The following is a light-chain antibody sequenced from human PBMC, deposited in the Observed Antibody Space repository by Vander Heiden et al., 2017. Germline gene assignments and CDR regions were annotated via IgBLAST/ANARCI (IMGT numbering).Light chain of an antibody. Sequence: AIQMTQSPSSLSASVGDRVTITCRASQDIGNDLSWYQQKPGKAPKVLISVVSSLQGWGPSRFSGSGFGTDFTLTISSLQPEDFATYYCLQDHIFPWTLGQGTKVEIK. J-gene: IGKJ1*01. CDR1: QDIGND. CDR2: VVS. CDR3: LQDHIFPWT. V-gene: IGKV1-6*02.